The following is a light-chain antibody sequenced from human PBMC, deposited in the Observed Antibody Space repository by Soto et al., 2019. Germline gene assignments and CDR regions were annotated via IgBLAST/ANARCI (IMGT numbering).Light chain of an antibody. CDR1: QSVSSN. CDR3: QQYNNWPPLT. Sequence: EIVMTQSPATLSVSPGERATLSCRASQSVSSNLAWYQQKPGQAPRLLIYGASTRATGIPARFSGSGSGTEFTLTISTLQSEDFAVYSCQQYNNWPPLTFGGGNKVGIK. V-gene: IGKV3D-15*01. CDR2: GAS. J-gene: IGKJ4*01.